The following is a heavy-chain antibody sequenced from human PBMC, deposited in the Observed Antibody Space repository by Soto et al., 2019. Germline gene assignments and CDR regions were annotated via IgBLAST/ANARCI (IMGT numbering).Heavy chain of an antibody. Sequence: LXLSCAASGFTFSSFWMHWVRQAPGKGLVWVSRINNDGSSTAYADSVKGRFTISRDNAKSTLYLQVTSLRAEDTAVYYCARDPLIGNTDYGLDVWGQGNTVTVSS. CDR3: ARDPLIGNTDYGLDV. J-gene: IGHJ6*02. CDR2: INNDGSST. D-gene: IGHD2-21*01. V-gene: IGHV3-74*01. CDR1: GFTFSSFW.